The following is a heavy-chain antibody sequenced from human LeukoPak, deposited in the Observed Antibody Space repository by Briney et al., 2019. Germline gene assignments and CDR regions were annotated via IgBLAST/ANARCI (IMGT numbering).Heavy chain of an antibody. CDR1: GGSISSSSYY. J-gene: IGHJ2*01. V-gene: IGHV4-39*01. Sequence: SETLSLTCTVSGGSISSSSYYWGWIRQPPGKGLEWIGSIYYTRSTYYNPSLKSRVTISVDTSKNQFSLKLTSVTAADTAAYYCARGVTMIVVVIHDWYFDLWGRGTLVTVSS. CDR2: IYYTRST. CDR3: ARGVTMIVVVIHDWYFDL. D-gene: IGHD3-22*01.